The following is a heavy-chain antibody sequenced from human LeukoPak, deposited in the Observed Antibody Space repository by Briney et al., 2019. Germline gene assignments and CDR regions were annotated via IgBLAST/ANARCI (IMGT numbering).Heavy chain of an antibody. V-gene: IGHV3-23*01. Sequence: GGSLRLSCAASGLTFNGYAMSWVRQAPGKGLEWVSGISATGSSTYYADSVKGRITISRDNSKNTLYLQMNSLRAEDTAIYYCAKEWWGCFDYWGQGTLVTVSS. D-gene: IGHD2-8*02. J-gene: IGHJ4*02. CDR2: ISATGSST. CDR1: GLTFNGYA. CDR3: AKEWWGCFDY.